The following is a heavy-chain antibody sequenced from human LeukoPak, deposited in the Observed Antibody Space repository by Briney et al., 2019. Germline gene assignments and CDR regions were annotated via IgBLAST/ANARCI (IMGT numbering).Heavy chain of an antibody. CDR3: ARGLPGGSGSYLVYFDY. D-gene: IGHD3-10*01. V-gene: IGHV1-46*01. J-gene: IGHJ4*02. CDR2: INPSGGTT. Sequence: GASVKVSCKASGYTFTSYYMHWVRQAPGQGLEWMGLINPSGGTTSYAQKFQGRVTMTRDTSTSTVYMELSSLRSEDTAVYYCARGLPGGSGSYLVYFDYWGQGTLVTVSS. CDR1: GYTFTSYY.